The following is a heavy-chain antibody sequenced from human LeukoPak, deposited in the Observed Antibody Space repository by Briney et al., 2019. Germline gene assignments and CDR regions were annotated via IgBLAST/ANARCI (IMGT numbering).Heavy chain of an antibody. CDR1: GFTVSGNY. CDR3: ASSYCSSTSCYLGFDY. J-gene: IGHJ4*02. V-gene: IGHV3-53*01. D-gene: IGHD2-2*01. Sequence: GGSLRLSCAASGFTVSGNYMSWVRQAPGKGLEWVSVIYSGGSTYYADSVKGRFTISRDNSKNTLYLQMNSLRAEDTAVYYCASSYCSSTSCYLGFDYWGQGTLVTVSS. CDR2: IYSGGST.